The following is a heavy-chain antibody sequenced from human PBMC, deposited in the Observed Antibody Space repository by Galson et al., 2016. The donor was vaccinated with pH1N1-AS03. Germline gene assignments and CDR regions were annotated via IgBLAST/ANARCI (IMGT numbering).Heavy chain of an antibody. Sequence: QSGAEVKKPGESLKISCKGSGYSFISYWIGWVRQMPGKGLELLGIIYPSASDIRYSPSFQGQITISVDKTITTAFLQWTSLKPSDTGMYYCARLPVSATDPLYYFDLWGQGTLVTVSS. J-gene: IGHJ4*02. CDR1: GYSFISYW. V-gene: IGHV5-51*01. CDR3: ARLPVSATDPLYYFDL. CDR2: IYPSASDI. D-gene: IGHD2-15*01.